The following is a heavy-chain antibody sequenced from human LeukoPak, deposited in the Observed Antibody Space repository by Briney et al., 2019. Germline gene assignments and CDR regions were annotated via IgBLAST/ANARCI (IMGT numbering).Heavy chain of an antibody. V-gene: IGHV3-66*02. CDR1: GFTVSSNY. Sequence: GGSLRPSCAASGFTVSSNYMSWVRQAPGKGLEWVSVIYSGGSTYYADSVKGRFTISRDNSKNTLYLQMNSLRAEDTAVYYCARDLRYCSSTSCYRGAFDIWGQGTMVTVSS. CDR2: IYSGGST. J-gene: IGHJ3*02. D-gene: IGHD2-2*01. CDR3: ARDLRYCSSTSCYRGAFDI.